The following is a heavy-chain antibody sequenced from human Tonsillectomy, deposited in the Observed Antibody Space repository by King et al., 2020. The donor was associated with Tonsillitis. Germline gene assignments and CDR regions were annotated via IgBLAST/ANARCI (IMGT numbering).Heavy chain of an antibody. J-gene: IGHJ4*02. V-gene: IGHV1-2*06. D-gene: IGHD2-8*02. CDR2: INPDSGAA. Sequence: VQLVESGAEVKKPGASVKVSCPASGYTFNDYSIHWVRQAPGQGLDWMGRINPDSGAADYALRFEDRVTMTIDTSRKTAYLELSSLRSDDTATYFCARDTGGWRSFDYWGQGTLVTVSS. CDR3: ARDTGGWRSFDY. CDR1: GYTFNDYS.